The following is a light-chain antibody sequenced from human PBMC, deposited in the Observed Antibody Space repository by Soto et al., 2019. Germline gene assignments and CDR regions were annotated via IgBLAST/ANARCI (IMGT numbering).Light chain of an antibody. CDR3: QQRSNLPPWT. CDR1: QSVSSY. V-gene: IGKV3-11*01. Sequence: DIVLTQSPATLSLSPGERATLSCRASQSVSSYLAWYQQKPGHAPRLLIYDASNRATGIPARFSGSGSGTDFTLTIISLEPEDFAVYYCQQRSNLPPWTFGQGTKVEIK. J-gene: IGKJ1*01. CDR2: DAS.